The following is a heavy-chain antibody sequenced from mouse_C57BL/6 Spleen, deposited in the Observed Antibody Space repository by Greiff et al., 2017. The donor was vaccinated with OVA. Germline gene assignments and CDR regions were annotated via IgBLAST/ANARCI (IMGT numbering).Heavy chain of an antibody. CDR2: ISSGGDYI. CDR1: GFTFSSYA. D-gene: IGHD2-2*01. J-gene: IGHJ4*01. V-gene: IGHV5-9-1*02. CDR3: TRGEGLGGYDRDYAMDY. Sequence: EVQGVESGAGLVKPGGSLKLFCAASGFTFSSYAMSWVRQTPEKRLEWVAYISSGGDYIYYEDTVKGLFTISRDNARNTLFLQMSSLKSEDTAMYYCTRGEGLGGYDRDYAMDYWGQGTSVTVSS.